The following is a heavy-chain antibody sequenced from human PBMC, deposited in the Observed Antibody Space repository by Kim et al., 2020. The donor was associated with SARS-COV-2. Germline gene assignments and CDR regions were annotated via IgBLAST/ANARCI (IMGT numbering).Heavy chain of an antibody. J-gene: IGHJ6*02. CDR2: VSYDGSNK. CDR1: EFTFSNYG. V-gene: IGHV3-30*18. CDR3: AKGGSTRGYYGMDV. D-gene: IGHD3-10*01. Sequence: GGSLRLSCAASEFTFSNYGMHWVRQAPGKGLEWVASVSYDGSNKYYADSVKGRFSISRDNSKNTLYLQMNSLRVEDTAVYYCAKGGSTRGYYGMDVWGQGTAVTVSS.